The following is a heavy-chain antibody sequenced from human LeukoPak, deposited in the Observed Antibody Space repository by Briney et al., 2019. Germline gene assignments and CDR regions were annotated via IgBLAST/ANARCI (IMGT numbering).Heavy chain of an antibody. CDR1: GGSFSGYY. V-gene: IGHV4-34*01. CDR2: INHSGGT. Sequence: PSETLSLTCAVYGGSFSGYYWSWIRQPPGKGLEWIGEINHSGGTNYNPSLTSRVTLSVDTSKNQFSLKLSSVTAADTAMYYCASQGTYCSSTSCYTTPGAFDIWGQGTMVTVSS. J-gene: IGHJ3*02. D-gene: IGHD2-2*02. CDR3: ASQGTYCSSTSCYTTPGAFDI.